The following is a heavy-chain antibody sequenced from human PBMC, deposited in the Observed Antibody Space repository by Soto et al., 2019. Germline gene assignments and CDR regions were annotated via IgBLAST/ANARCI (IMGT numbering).Heavy chain of an antibody. J-gene: IGHJ6*02. D-gene: IGHD3-3*01. CDR2: IIPSFGTA. Sequence: QVQLVQSGAEVKKPGSSVKVSCKAPGGTFSSYAISWVRQAPVQGLEWMGGIIPSFGTANYAQKFQGRVTITADKSTSTAYMELSSLRSEDTAVYYCARGPPNYDFLSGYYASDYYYGMDVWGQGTTVTVSS. CDR1: GGTFSSYA. CDR3: ARGPPNYDFLSGYYASDYYYGMDV. V-gene: IGHV1-69*06.